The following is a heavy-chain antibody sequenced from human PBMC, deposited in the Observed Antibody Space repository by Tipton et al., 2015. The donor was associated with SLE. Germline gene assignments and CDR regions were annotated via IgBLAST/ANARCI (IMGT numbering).Heavy chain of an antibody. CDR2: ISTYNGNT. CDR1: GYTFITYT. CDR3: ARAPQWEPPTFDI. Sequence: QVQLVQSGAEVKKPGASVRVSCKASGYTFITYTMSWVRQAPGQGLEWMGWISTYNGNTNYAQKFQGRVTMTTDTSTSTAYMELRSLRSDDTAVYYCARAPQWEPPTFDIWGQGTMVTVSS. J-gene: IGHJ3*02. D-gene: IGHD1-26*01. V-gene: IGHV1-18*01.